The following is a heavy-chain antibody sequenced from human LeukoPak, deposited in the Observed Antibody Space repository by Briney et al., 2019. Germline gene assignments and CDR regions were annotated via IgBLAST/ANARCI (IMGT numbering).Heavy chain of an antibody. Sequence: GGSLRPSCAASGFTFSSYAMSWVRQAPGKGLEWVSAISGSGGSTYYADSVKGRFTISRDNSKNTLYLQMNSLRAEDTAVYYCVPRVLDYVWGSYQSLPFDYWGQGTLVTVSS. V-gene: IGHV3-23*01. D-gene: IGHD3-16*02. CDR1: GFTFSSYA. CDR3: VPRVLDYVWGSYQSLPFDY. J-gene: IGHJ4*02. CDR2: ISGSGGST.